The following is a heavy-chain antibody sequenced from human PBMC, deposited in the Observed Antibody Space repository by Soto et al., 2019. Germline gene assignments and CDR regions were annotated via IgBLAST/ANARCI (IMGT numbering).Heavy chain of an antibody. J-gene: IGHJ4*02. D-gene: IGHD4-17*01. CDR2: IKADGSFS. V-gene: IGHV3-74*01. CDR1: GFTFSSYY. CDR3: ARGYYGDPPALDY. Sequence: EVQLVESGGGLVQPGGSLRLSCAASGFTFSSYYMHWVRQAPGKGLVWISRIKADGSFSSYADSVKGRFTISRDNAKNTLFLQMNSLRDDDTAVYYCARGYYGDPPALDYWGQGTLVSVSS.